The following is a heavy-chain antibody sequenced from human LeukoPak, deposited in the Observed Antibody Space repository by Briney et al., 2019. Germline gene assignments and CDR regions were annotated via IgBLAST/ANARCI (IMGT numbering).Heavy chain of an antibody. CDR2: VSNDGSNQ. Sequence: GRSLRLSCAASGFTFTYYAMHWVRQAPGKGLERVSVVSNDGSNQDYTDSVKGRFIISRDNSKNTLYLQMNSLRAEDTAVYYCVKGEGGVDYWGQGTLVTVSS. CDR1: GFTFTYYA. V-gene: IGHV3-30-3*01. CDR3: VKGEGGVDY. J-gene: IGHJ4*02.